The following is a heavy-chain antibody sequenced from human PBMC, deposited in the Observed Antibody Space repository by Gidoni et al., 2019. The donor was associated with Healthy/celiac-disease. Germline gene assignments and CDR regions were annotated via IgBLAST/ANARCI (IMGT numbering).Heavy chain of an antibody. Sequence: EVQLVESGGGLVQPGGSLKLSCAASGFTFSGSALHWVRQASGKGLEWVGRIRSKANSYATAYAASVKGRFTISRDDSKNTAYLQMNSLKTEDTAVYYCTRRMDRRNGMDVWGQGTTVTVSS. J-gene: IGHJ6*02. CDR2: IRSKANSYAT. CDR3: TRRMDRRNGMDV. V-gene: IGHV3-73*02. CDR1: GFTFSGSA. D-gene: IGHD2-8*01.